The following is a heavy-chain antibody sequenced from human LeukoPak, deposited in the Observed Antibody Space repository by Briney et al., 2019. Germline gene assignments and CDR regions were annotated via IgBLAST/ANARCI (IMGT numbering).Heavy chain of an antibody. D-gene: IGHD3-3*01. CDR3: ARSIFGASRSDHNWFDP. V-gene: IGHV4-59*01. CDR1: GGSISSYY. CDR2: IYYSGST. Sequence: PSETLSLTCTVSGGSISSYYWSWIRQPPGKGLEWIGYIYYSGSTNYNPSLKSRVTISVDTSKNQFSLKLSSVTAADTAVYYCARSIFGASRSDHNWFDPWGQGTLVTVSS. J-gene: IGHJ5*02.